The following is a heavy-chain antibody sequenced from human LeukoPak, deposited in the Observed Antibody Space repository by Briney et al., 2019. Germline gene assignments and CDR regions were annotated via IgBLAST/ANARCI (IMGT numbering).Heavy chain of an antibody. CDR3: ARAPRNSSTMLDY. D-gene: IGHD6-13*01. V-gene: IGHV1-46*01. CDR1: GYAFTTYW. Sequence: ASVRVSCKASGYAFTTYWMQWVRQAPGQGLEWMALINANDGSTAYAPKFQGRVTLTRDTCTSIVYMDMSSLRSEDTAVYYCARAPRNSSTMLDYWGQGTLVTVSS. CDR2: INANDGST. J-gene: IGHJ4*02.